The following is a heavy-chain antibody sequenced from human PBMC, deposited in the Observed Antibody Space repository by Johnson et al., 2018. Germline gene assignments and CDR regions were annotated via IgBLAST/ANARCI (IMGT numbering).Heavy chain of an antibody. J-gene: IGHJ3*02. CDR2: IWFDGTNK. V-gene: IGHV3-33*01. CDR3: ARDSDDGSGYGVGAFDI. CDR1: GFSISSYG. D-gene: IGHD6-19*01. Sequence: QVQLVQSGGGVVQPGGSQRLSCAASGFSISSYGMHWVRQATGKGLEWVALIWFDGTNKYYAESVKGRFTTPRDNSKNKVFLLMDSLRAEDTAGYYCARDSDDGSGYGVGAFDIWGQGTMLTVSP.